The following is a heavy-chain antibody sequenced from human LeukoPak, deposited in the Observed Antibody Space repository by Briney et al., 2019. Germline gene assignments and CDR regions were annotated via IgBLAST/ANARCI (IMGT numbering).Heavy chain of an antibody. D-gene: IGHD3-10*01. Sequence: PSETLSLTCTVSGGSISSSSYYWGWLRQPPGTGLEWIGSIYYSGSTYYNPSLKSRVTISVDTSKNQFSLKLSSVTAADTAVYYCARYYYGSGSLEDWGQGTLVTVSS. V-gene: IGHV4-39*07. CDR1: GGSISSSSYY. J-gene: IGHJ4*02. CDR3: ARYYYGSGSLED. CDR2: IYYSGST.